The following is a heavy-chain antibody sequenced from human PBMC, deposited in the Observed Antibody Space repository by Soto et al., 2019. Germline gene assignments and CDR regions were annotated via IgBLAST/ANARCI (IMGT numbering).Heavy chain of an antibody. D-gene: IGHD3-22*01. CDR1: GFTFSDYY. CDR3: ARIFRSYYDSSGYAPDY. J-gene: IGHJ4*02. Sequence: GGSLRLSCAASGFTFSDYYMSWIRQAPGKGLEWVSYISSSSSYTNYADSVKGRFTISRDNAKNSLYLQMNSLRAEDTAVYYCARIFRSYYDSSGYAPDYWGQGTLVTVSS. V-gene: IGHV3-11*03. CDR2: ISSSSSYT.